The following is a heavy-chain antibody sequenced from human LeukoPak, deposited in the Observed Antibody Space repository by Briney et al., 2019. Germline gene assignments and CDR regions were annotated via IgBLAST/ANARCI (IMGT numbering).Heavy chain of an antibody. J-gene: IGHJ4*02. V-gene: IGHV3-9*01. D-gene: IGHD3-22*01. Sequence: GGSLRLSCAASGFTFDDYAMHWVRQAPGKGLEWVSGISWNSGSIGYADSVKGRFTISRDNAKNSLYLQMNSLRAEDTALYYCAKDRSGYDPYYFDYWGQGTLVTVSS. CDR2: ISWNSGSI. CDR3: AKDRSGYDPYYFDY. CDR1: GFTFDDYA.